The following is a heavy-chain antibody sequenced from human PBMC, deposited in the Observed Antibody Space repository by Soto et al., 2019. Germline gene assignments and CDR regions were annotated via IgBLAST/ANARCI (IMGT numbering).Heavy chain of an antibody. D-gene: IGHD6-13*01. CDR3: ASTYSGTWYRL. Sequence: SETLSLTCTVSGVSISNYYWSWIRQPPGKGLEWIGYIYYLGSTNYNPSLKSRVTISVDTSKNQFSLRLSSVTAADTAVYYCASTYSGTWYRLWGQGTLVTVSS. CDR2: IYYLGST. CDR1: GVSISNYY. J-gene: IGHJ4*02. V-gene: IGHV4-59*01.